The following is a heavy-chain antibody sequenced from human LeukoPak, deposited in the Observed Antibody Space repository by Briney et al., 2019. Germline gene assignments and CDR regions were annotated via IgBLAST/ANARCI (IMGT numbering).Heavy chain of an antibody. V-gene: IGHV1-69*13. CDR2: IIPIFGTA. CDR1: GGTFSSYA. D-gene: IGHD6-13*01. Sequence: ASVKVSCKASGGTFSSYAISWVRQAPGQGLEWMGGIIPIFGTANYAQKFQGRVTITADESTSTAYMELSSLRSEDTAVYYCAKAQWAAAGTSYYRLDVWGQGATVTVSS. CDR3: AKAQWAAAGTSYYRLDV. J-gene: IGHJ6*02.